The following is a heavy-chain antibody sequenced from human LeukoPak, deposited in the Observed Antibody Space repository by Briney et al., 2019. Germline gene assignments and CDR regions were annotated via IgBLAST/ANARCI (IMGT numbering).Heavy chain of an antibody. V-gene: IGHV4-4*02. CDR3: ARVGADGSGFLFDY. J-gene: IGHJ4*02. D-gene: IGHD3-10*01. CDR2: IYHSGST. CDR1: RGSISSNNW. Sequence: PSGTLSLTCAVSRGSISSNNWWSWVRQPPGKRLEWIAEIYHSGSTNYNPSLKSRVTISVDTSKNQFSLKLSTVTAADTAVYYCARVGADGSGFLFDYWGQGTLVTVSS.